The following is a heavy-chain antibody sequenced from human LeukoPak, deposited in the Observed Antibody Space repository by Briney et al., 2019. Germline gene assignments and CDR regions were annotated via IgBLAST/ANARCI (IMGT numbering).Heavy chain of an antibody. CDR3: AGGKRLLYSYGPSFDY. D-gene: IGHD5-18*01. V-gene: IGHV3-11*01. J-gene: IGHJ4*02. CDR2: ISSGGDPK. CDR1: GFTFSDYY. Sequence: SGGSLRLSCAASGFTFSDYYMSWIRQAPGKGLEWVSYISSGGDPKYYADSVKGRFTISRDNAKNSLYLQMDSLRAEDTAVYYCAGGKRLLYSYGPSFDYWGQGTLVTVSS.